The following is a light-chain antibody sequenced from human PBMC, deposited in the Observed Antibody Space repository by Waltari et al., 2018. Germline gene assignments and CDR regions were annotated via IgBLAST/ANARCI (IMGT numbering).Light chain of an antibody. CDR2: VVS. CDR3: SSYTSSSTRV. CDR1: SSDVGAYNY. J-gene: IGLJ3*02. V-gene: IGLV2-14*03. Sequence: QSALTQPASVSGSPGQSITISCTGTSSDVGAYNYVSWYQQHPGKAPKLMIYVVSNRPSGISYRFSGSKSGIMASLTISGLQAEDEADYYCSSYTSSSTRVFGGGTKLTVL.